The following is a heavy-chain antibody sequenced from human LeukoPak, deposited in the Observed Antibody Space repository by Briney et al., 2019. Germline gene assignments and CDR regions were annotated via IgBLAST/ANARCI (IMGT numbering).Heavy chain of an antibody. CDR1: GFTFSSYA. V-gene: IGHV3-30*04. CDR3: ARDHHGGD. D-gene: IGHD3-10*01. CDR2: ISYDGSNK. J-gene: IGHJ4*02. Sequence: GGSLRLSCVASGFTFSSYAMHWVRQAPGKGLEWVAVISYDGSNKYYADSVKGRFTISRDNSKNTLYLQMNSLRAEDTAVYYCARDHHGGDWGQGTLVTVSS.